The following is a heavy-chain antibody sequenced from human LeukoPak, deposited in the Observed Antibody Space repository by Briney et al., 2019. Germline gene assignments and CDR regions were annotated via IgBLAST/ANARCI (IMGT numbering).Heavy chain of an antibody. CDR1: GGSISGGDYY. CDR3: ARDSRYSGLDY. CDR2: IYYRGNT. D-gene: IGHD6-13*01. Sequence: SQTLSLTCTVSGGSISGGDYYYSWIREPPGKGLEWIGYIYYRGNTYYNPSLKSRVTMSLDTAKSQFSLNLSSVTAADTAVYYCARDSRYSGLDYWGQGTLVTVSS. V-gene: IGHV4-30-4*01. J-gene: IGHJ4*02.